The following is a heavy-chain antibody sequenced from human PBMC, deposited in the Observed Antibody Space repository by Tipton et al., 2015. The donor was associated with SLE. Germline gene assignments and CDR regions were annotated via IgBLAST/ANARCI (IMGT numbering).Heavy chain of an antibody. CDR3: AREPSMVGAIDI. J-gene: IGHJ3*02. D-gene: IGHD3-10*01. Sequence: LRLSCIVSGGSISSSSYYWGWIRQPPGKGLEWIGSIFYSGGTYYNPSLKSRVTISVDTSKNQFSLKLSSVTAADTAVYYCAREPSMVGAIDIWGQGTMVTVSS. V-gene: IGHV4-39*07. CDR2: IFYSGGT. CDR1: GGSISSSSYY.